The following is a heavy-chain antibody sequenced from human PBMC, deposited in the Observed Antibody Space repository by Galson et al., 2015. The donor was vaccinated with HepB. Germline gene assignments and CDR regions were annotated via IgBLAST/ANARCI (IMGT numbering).Heavy chain of an antibody. J-gene: IGHJ3*02. CDR3: AYDDYELGTFDI. CDR1: GYTLTELS. CDR2: YDPRDGET. V-gene: IGHV1-24*01. D-gene: IGHD4-17*01. Sequence: SVKVSCKVSGYTLTELSMHWVRQAPGRGLEWMGGYDPRDGETIYAQKFQDRVTMTEDTSTETAYMELNNLRFEDTAVYYCAYDDYELGTFDIWGQGTLVTVSS.